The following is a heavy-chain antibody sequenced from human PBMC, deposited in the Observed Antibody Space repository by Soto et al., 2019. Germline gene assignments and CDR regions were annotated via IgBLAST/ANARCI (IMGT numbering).Heavy chain of an antibody. CDR1: GFTFSSYA. CDR3: AKSVASFQYCSSTSCYEWSWFDP. V-gene: IGHV3-23*01. CDR2: ISGSGGST. D-gene: IGHD2-2*01. J-gene: IGHJ5*02. Sequence: GGSLRLSCAASGFTFSSYAMSWVRQAPGKGLEWVSAISGSGGSTYYADSVKGRFTISRDNSKNTLYLQMNSLRAEDTAVYYCAKSVASFQYCSSTSCYEWSWFDPWGQGTLVTVSS.